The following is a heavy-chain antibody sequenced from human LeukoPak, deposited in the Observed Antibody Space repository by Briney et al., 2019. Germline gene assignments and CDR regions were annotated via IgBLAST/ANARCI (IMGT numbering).Heavy chain of an antibody. CDR2: MSGSGSGT. J-gene: IGHJ4*02. Sequence: GGSLRLSCAASGFTFSNYAMTWVRQAPGKGLEWVSTMSGSGSGTYYADSVRGRFTISRDNSKNTLYLQMNSLRVEGTAVYYCARGKDTYNYDSSGYYFGEYWGQGTLVTVSS. D-gene: IGHD3-22*01. V-gene: IGHV3-23*01. CDR3: ARGKDTYNYDSSGYYFGEY. CDR1: GFTFSNYA.